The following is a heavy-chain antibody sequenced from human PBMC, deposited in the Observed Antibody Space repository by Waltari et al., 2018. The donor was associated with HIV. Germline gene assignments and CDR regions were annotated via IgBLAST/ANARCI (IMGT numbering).Heavy chain of an antibody. D-gene: IGHD2-8*01. Sequence: QEELVKYGAAVNQFAATVKVSCKAIGYPVSSHDLNCVRQAAGHGLEGVGGMKPNSGNAGYAQKFQGRVTMTRNSSTSTAYMELSGLTSEDTAVYYCASRTKGYCPSGLCLNIDVWGQGTTVTVSS. CDR1: GYPVSSHD. CDR3: ASRTKGYCPSGLCLNIDV. CDR2: MKPNSGNA. V-gene: IGHV1-8*01. J-gene: IGHJ6*02.